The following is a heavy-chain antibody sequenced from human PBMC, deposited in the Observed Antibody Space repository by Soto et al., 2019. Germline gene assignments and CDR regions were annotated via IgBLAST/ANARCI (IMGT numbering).Heavy chain of an antibody. CDR2: ISRTSSYI. J-gene: IGHJ4*02. CDR1: GFTFSTYA. V-gene: IGHV3-21*01. Sequence: EVPLVESGGGLVKPGGSLRLSCAASGFTFSTYAMNWVRQAPGKGLEWVSSISRTSSYIYYADSVKGRFTISRDNAKNSLYLQMNSLRAEDTAVYYCARNPGELLPPDWGQGTLVTVSS. D-gene: IGHD1-26*01. CDR3: ARNPGELLPPD.